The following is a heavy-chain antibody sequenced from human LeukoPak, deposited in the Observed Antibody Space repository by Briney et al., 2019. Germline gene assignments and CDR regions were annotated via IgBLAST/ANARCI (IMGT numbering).Heavy chain of an antibody. V-gene: IGHV3-11*01. Sequence: GGSLRLSCVVSGFTFNDYYMSWIRQAPGKGLEWLTFISSSGTTISYADSVKGRFTISWDSAKNSLFLQMNSLRADDTAVYYCAGDRGYSADYWGQGTLVTVSS. CDR2: ISSSGTTI. D-gene: IGHD5-12*01. CDR3: AGDRGYSADY. CDR1: GFTFNDYY. J-gene: IGHJ4*02.